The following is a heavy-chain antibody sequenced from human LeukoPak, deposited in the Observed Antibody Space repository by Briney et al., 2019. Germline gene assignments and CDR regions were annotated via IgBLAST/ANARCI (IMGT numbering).Heavy chain of an antibody. Sequence: GGSLRLSCTASRFTVTDIYMSWVRQAPGKGLEWVSSVYSGGSTYYADPVKGRFTISRDNSKNTLDLQMNSLRVDDTAVYYCARHSGNYYKELDYWGQGTLVTVSS. J-gene: IGHJ4*02. V-gene: IGHV3-66*04. D-gene: IGHD1-26*01. CDR3: ARHSGNYYKELDY. CDR1: RFTVTDIY. CDR2: VYSGGST.